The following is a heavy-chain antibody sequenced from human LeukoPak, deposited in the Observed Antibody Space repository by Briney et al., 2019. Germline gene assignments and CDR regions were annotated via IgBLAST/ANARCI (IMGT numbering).Heavy chain of an antibody. V-gene: IGHV1-46*04. CDR1: GYSFTSYY. J-gene: IGHJ3*02. CDR3: ARGPLLGYDTNDSGFDI. CDR2: INPNDGGT. D-gene: IGHD3-22*01. Sequence: ASGTVSCRASGYSFTSYYVHCVRQAPGQGLEWVGVINPNDGGTISAQKLQDRVALTRNTSTSTVYMEMSSLKSDDTAVYYCARGPLLGYDTNDSGFDIWGQGTLVTVSS.